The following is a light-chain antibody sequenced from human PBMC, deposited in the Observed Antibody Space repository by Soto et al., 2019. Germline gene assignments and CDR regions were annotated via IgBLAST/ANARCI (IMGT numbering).Light chain of an antibody. CDR1: QSVSSN. V-gene: IGKV3-15*01. CDR3: QQYKNWPPYT. Sequence: EIVMTQSPATLSVSPGERATLSCRASQSVSSNLACYPQKPGQAPRLLIYGASTRATGIPARFSGSGSGTECTLPIICLQSVDLAVDYCQQYKNWPPYTFGQGTKLEIK. CDR2: GAS. J-gene: IGKJ2*01.